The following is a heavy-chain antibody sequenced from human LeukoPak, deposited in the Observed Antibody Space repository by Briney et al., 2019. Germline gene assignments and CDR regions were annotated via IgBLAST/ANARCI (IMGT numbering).Heavy chain of an antibody. V-gene: IGHV3-74*01. Sequence: GGSLRLSCAASGFTFKLYWMHWVRQAPGKAPVWVARINHDGSDTVYADSVKGRFTISRDDAKNMVFLQMNSLRAEDTSVYYCIRGGPSTWSWGPGTPVTVSS. CDR2: INHDGSDT. D-gene: IGHD2-15*01. J-gene: IGHJ5*02. CDR1: GFTFKLYW. CDR3: IRGGPSTWS.